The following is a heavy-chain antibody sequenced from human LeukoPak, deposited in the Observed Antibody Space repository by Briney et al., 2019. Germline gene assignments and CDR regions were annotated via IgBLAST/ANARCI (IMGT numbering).Heavy chain of an antibody. J-gene: IGHJ4*02. CDR1: GVSISSYY. CDR3: ARRQGFSRPGYFDS. V-gene: IGHV4-59*08. Sequence: SETLSLTCTVSGVSISSYYWSWIRQPPGKGLEWIGHIYYTGNTNYNPSLKSRVTMSVDTSSNHFSLNLTSVTAADTAVYYCARRQGFSRPGYFDSWGQGALVIVPP. D-gene: IGHD6-13*01. CDR2: IYYTGNT.